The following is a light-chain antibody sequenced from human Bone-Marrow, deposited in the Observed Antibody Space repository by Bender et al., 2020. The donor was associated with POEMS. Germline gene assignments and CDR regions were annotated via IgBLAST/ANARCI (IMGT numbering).Light chain of an antibody. V-gene: IGLV3-21*02. Sequence: SYVLTQSTSVSVAPRQTARISCGGKNVASHSVHWYQEKPGQGPRLGIHDDSDRPSGIPERFSGSNSRDTATLTITRVEAGDEAVYYCQLWHAGGGQIVFGGGTRLTVL. CDR1: NVASHS. CDR2: DDS. J-gene: IGLJ3*02. CDR3: QLWHAGGGQIV.